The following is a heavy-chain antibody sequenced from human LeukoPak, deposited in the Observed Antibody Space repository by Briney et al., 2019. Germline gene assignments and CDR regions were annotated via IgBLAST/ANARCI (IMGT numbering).Heavy chain of an antibody. CDR1: GFTFSSYA. Sequence: GGSLRLSCAASGFTFSSYAMSWVRQAPGKGLEWVSAISGSGGSTYYADSVKGRFTISRDNSKNTLYLQMNSLRAEDTAVCYCAKDLSAKDRDKVAFDIWGQGTMVTVSS. CDR3: AKDLSAKDRDKVAFDI. CDR2: ISGSGGST. J-gene: IGHJ3*02. V-gene: IGHV3-23*01. D-gene: IGHD3-3*02.